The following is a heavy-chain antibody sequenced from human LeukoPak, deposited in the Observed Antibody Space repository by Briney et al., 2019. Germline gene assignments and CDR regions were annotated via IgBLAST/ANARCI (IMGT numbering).Heavy chain of an antibody. Sequence: GESLRLSCAASGFTVSSNYMSWVRQAPGKGLEWVSVIYSGGSTYYADSVKGRFTISRDNSKNTLYLQMNSLRAEDTAVYYCAKDQARWLQLQGVPFDYWGQGTLVTVSS. D-gene: IGHD5-24*01. CDR3: AKDQARWLQLQGVPFDY. CDR1: GFTVSSNY. V-gene: IGHV3-53*05. J-gene: IGHJ4*02. CDR2: IYSGGST.